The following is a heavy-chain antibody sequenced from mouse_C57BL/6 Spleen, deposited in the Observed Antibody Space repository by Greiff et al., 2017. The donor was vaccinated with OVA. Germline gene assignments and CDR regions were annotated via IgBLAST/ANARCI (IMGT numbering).Heavy chain of an antibody. CDR3: TTRTVVAEDY. V-gene: IGHV14-4*01. CDR2: IDPENGDT. D-gene: IGHD1-1*01. J-gene: IGHJ2*01. CDR1: GFNIKDDY. Sequence: EVQRVESGAELVRPGASVKLSCTASGFNIKDDYMHWVKQRPEQGLEWIGWIDPENGDTEYASKFQGKATITADTSSNTAYLQLSSLTSEDTAVYYCTTRTVVAEDYWGQGTTLTVSS.